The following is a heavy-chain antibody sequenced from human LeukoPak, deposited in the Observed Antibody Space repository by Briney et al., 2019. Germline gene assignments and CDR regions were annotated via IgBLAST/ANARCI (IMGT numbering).Heavy chain of an antibody. Sequence: PGGSLRLSCAASGFTFSNYGMNWVRQAPGKGLEWVSYISTGSSTTYYADSVKGRFTISRDNVENSLYLQMNSLRDEDTAVYYCARVAADYSVNYFDYWGQGTLVTVSS. D-gene: IGHD3-16*01. CDR1: GFTFSNYG. CDR3: ARVAADYSVNYFDY. J-gene: IGHJ4*02. CDR2: ISTGSSTT. V-gene: IGHV3-48*02.